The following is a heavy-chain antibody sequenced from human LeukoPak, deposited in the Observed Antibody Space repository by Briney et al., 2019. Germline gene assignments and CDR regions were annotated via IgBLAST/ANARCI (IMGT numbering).Heavy chain of an antibody. D-gene: IGHD6-19*01. J-gene: IGHJ5*02. V-gene: IGHV3-23*01. Sequence: GGSLRLSCAASGFTFYDYGMTWVRQAPGKGLEWVSIISGSGLSTYYADSVKGRFTISRDNSNNTVFLQMNSLRAEDTAVYFCAKVGVSGLVLGHWFDPWGLGTLVTVSS. CDR2: ISGSGLST. CDR3: AKVGVSGLVLGHWFDP. CDR1: GFTFYDYG.